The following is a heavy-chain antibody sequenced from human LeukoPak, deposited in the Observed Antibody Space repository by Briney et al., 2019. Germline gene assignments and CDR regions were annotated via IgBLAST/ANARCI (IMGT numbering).Heavy chain of an antibody. CDR3: AKGVATKMWGYYYYYYGMDV. Sequence: GGSLRLSCAASGFAFSSYAMSWVRQAPGKGLEWVSAISGRGGSTYYADSVKGRFTISRDNSKNTLYLQMNSLRAEDTAVYYCAKGVATKMWGYYYYYYGMDVWGKGTTVTVSS. D-gene: IGHD5-12*01. J-gene: IGHJ6*04. CDR2: ISGRGGST. CDR1: GFAFSSYA. V-gene: IGHV3-23*01.